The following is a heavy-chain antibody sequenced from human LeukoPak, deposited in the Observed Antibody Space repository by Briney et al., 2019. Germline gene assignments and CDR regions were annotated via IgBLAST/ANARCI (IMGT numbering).Heavy chain of an antibody. J-gene: IGHJ6*04. CDR1: GFTFSSYA. CDR3: ARAFGGVLYYYGMDV. V-gene: IGHV3-30*04. D-gene: IGHD3-16*01. CDR2: ISYDGSNK. Sequence: GGSLRLSCAASGFTFSSYAMHWVRQAPGKGLEWVAVISYDGSNKYYADSVKGRFTISRDNSKNTLYLQMNSLRAEDTAVYYCARAFGGVLYYYGMDVWGKGTTVTASS.